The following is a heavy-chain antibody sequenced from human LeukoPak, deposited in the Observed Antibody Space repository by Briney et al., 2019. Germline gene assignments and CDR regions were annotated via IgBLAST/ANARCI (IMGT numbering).Heavy chain of an antibody. V-gene: IGHV4-30-4*08. D-gene: IGHD3-10*01. CDR2: IYYSGST. Sequence: SQTLSLTCTVSGGSISSGDYYWSWIRQPPGKGLEWIGYIYYSGSTYYNPSLKSRVTISVDTSKNQFSLKLSSVAAADAAVYYCARGGVWFGESRHFDYWGQGTLVTVSS. CDR3: ARGGVWFGESRHFDY. CDR1: GGSISSGDYY. J-gene: IGHJ4*01.